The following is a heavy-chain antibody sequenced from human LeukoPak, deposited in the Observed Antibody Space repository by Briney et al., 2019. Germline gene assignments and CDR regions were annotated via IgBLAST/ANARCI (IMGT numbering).Heavy chain of an antibody. V-gene: IGHV3-21*01. CDR2: ISSSSSYI. D-gene: IGHD5-12*01. CDR3: ARKRGYSGLPFDY. J-gene: IGHJ4*02. CDR1: GFTFSSYS. Sequence: GGSLRLSCAASGFTFSSYSMNWVRQAPGKGLEWVSSISSSSSYIYYADSVKGRFTISRDNAKNSLYLQMNSLRAEDTAVYYCARKRGYSGLPFDYWGQGTLVTVSS.